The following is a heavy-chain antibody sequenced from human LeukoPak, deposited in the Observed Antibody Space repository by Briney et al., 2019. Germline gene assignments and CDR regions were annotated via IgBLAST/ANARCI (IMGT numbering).Heavy chain of an antibody. CDR1: GFNFNSYV. J-gene: IGHJ4*02. V-gene: IGHV3-23*01. D-gene: IGHD3-3*01. CDR2: VGTSGADT. Sequence: GGSLRLSCAASGFNFNSYVVSWVRQALGKGLEWVSSVGTSGADTYYADSVKGRFAISRDNSKNTLYLQMNSLRAEDTAVYYCAKPPPRTYYDFWSGYYPFDYWGQGTLVTVSS. CDR3: AKPPPRTYYDFWSGYYPFDY.